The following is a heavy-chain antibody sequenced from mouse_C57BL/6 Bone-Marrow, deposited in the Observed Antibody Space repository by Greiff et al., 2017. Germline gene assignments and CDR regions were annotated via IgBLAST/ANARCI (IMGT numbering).Heavy chain of an antibody. J-gene: IGHJ2*01. Sequence: EVQLQQSGPELVKPGASVKISCKASGYTFTDYYMNWVKQSHGKSLEWIGDLNPNNGGTSYNQKLKGKATLTVDTSSSTAYMELRSLTSEDSAVYYCARDYYGSSWYFDYWGQGTILTVSS. V-gene: IGHV1-26*01. D-gene: IGHD1-1*01. CDR2: LNPNNGGT. CDR3: ARDYYGSSWYFDY. CDR1: GYTFTDYY.